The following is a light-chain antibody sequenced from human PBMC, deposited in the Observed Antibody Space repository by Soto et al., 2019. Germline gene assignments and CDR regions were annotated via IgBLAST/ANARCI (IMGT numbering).Light chain of an antibody. CDR1: QGINNY. CDR2: GTS. V-gene: IGKV1-33*01. CDR3: QQYHTLPIG. Sequence: DIQMTQSPSSLSASVGDRVIITCQASQGINNYLNWYQQKPGNAPKLLIFGTSDLETGVPSRFSGRGSGTDFTVTISSLQPEDVAPYYCQQYHTLPIGFGGGTKVDIK. J-gene: IGKJ4*01.